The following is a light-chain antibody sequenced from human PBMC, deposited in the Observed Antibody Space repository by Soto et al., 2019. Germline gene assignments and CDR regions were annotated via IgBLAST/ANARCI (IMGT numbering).Light chain of an antibody. J-gene: IGLJ1*01. CDR2: SHT. CDR3: AAWDDSLNRYV. V-gene: IGLV1-44*01. Sequence: QSVLAQPPSASGTPGQRVTISCSGSSSNIGSNPVNWYQQLPGTAPKLLIYSHTQRPSGVPDRFSGSKSGTSASLAISGLQSDDEADYDCAAWDDSLNRYVFGTGTKLTVL. CDR1: SSNIGSNP.